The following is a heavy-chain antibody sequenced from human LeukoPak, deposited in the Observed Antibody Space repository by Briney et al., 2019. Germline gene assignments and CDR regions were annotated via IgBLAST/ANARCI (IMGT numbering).Heavy chain of an antibody. J-gene: IGHJ4*02. Sequence: SETLSLTCTVSGGSISSGDYYWSWIRQPPGKGLEWIGYIYYSGSTYYNPSLKSRVTISVDTSKNQFSLKLSSVTAADTAVYYCARGGRAVAGLDYWGQGTLVTVSS. D-gene: IGHD6-19*01. CDR2: IYYSGST. V-gene: IGHV4-30-4*01. CDR3: ARGGRAVAGLDY. CDR1: GGSISSGDYY.